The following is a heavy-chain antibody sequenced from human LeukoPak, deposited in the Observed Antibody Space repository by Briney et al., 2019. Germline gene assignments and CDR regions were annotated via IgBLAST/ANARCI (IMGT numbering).Heavy chain of an antibody. J-gene: IGHJ4*02. CDR1: GDSISGYY. Sequence: PSETLSLTCTVSGDSISGYYWSWVRQPPGKGLEWIGYVFSSGTTNYNPSLKGRVTISLDTSKNQFSLKLSSVTAADTAVYYCARAILSGYPDSWGQGTLVIVFS. D-gene: IGHD3-3*01. CDR2: VFSSGTT. CDR3: ARAILSGYPDS. V-gene: IGHV4-59*01.